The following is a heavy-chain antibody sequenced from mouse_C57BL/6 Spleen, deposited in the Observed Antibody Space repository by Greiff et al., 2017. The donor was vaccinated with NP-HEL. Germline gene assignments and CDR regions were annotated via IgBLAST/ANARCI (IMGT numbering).Heavy chain of an antibody. CDR2: ISSGSSTI. V-gene: IGHV5-17*01. J-gene: IGHJ4*01. CDR3: ARAMDYGSSYYAMDY. D-gene: IGHD1-1*01. Sequence: VQLKESGGGLVKPGGSLKLSCAASGFTFSDYGMHWVRQAPEKGLEWVAYISSGSSTIYYADTVKGRFTISRDNAKNTLFLQMTSLRSEDTAMYYCARAMDYGSSYYAMDYWGQGTSVTVSS. CDR1: GFTFSDYG.